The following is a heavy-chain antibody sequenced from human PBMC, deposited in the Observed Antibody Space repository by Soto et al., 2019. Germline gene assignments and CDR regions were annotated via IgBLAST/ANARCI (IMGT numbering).Heavy chain of an antibody. CDR3: VRVSVYYVSRCYSVDAFVI. V-gene: IGHV3-72*01. Sequence: EVQLVESGGGLVQPGGSLRLSCAASGFTFSDHYMDWVRQAPGKGLEWVGRIRNKTKSYSTEYAASVKCRFTISRDGSKSSLYLEMVCMESEDTDVSHCVRVSVYYVSRCYSVDAFVIWGQGTMVTVSS. CDR1: GFTFSDHY. D-gene: IGHD3-22*01. CDR2: IRNKTKSYST. J-gene: IGHJ3*02.